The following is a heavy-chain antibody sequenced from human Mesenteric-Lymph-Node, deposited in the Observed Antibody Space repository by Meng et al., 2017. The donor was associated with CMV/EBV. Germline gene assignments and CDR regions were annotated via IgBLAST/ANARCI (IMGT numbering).Heavy chain of an antibody. CDR1: GFTFSRHA. D-gene: IGHD3-22*01. CDR3: AKVDYYDSSGYYRAEYFQS. CDR2: FYSGGSGT. J-gene: IGHJ1*01. Sequence: GGSLRLSCEASGFTFSRHAMSWVRQAPGKGLEWLSVFYSGGSGTNYADSVKGRFTISRDNSKNTLYLQMNSLRAEDTAVYYCAKVDYYDSSGYYRAEYFQSWGQGTLVTVSS. V-gene: IGHV3-23*03.